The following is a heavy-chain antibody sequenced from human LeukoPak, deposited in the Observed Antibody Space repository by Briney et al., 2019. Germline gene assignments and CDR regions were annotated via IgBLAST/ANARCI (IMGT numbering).Heavy chain of an antibody. J-gene: IGHJ4*02. D-gene: IGHD3-22*01. CDR3: TTPDSRGSGSKWSLNH. V-gene: IGHV3-15*01. CDR1: GFTFSNYW. Sequence: PGGSLRLSCAASGFTFSNYWMSWVRQAPGKGLEWVGRVKSKNDGGTIDYAAAVKDRFIISRDDSKNMLYLQMNSLKTEDTAMYYCTTPDSRGSGSKWSLNHWGQGTPVTVSS. CDR2: VKSKNDGGTI.